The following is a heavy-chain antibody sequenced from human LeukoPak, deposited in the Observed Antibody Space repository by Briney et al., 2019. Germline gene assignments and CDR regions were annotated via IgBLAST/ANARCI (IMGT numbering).Heavy chain of an antibody. J-gene: IGHJ4*02. Sequence: ASVKVSCKASGYTFTSYGISWVRQAPGRGLEWMGWISAYNGNTNYAQKLQGRVTMTTDTSTSTAYMELRSLRSDDTAVYYCARDRCGGDCSAPSFDYWGQGTLVTVSS. CDR2: ISAYNGNT. V-gene: IGHV1-18*01. CDR3: ARDRCGGDCSAPSFDY. D-gene: IGHD2-21*01. CDR1: GYTFTSYG.